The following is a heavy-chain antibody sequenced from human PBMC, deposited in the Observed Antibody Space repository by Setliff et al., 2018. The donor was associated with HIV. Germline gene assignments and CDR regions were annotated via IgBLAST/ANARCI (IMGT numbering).Heavy chain of an antibody. CDR1: GLTFGDFW. J-gene: IGHJ4*02. D-gene: IGHD2-2*01. Sequence: PGGSLRLSCAASGLTFGDFWMGWVRQAPGKGLEWVANIKKDGSEERYVDSVRGRFTISRDNAKGSLYLQLTSLRPEDTGVYFCARVGTSTSLDYWGQGILVTVSS. CDR2: IKKDGSEE. CDR3: ARVGTSTSLDY. V-gene: IGHV3-7*01.